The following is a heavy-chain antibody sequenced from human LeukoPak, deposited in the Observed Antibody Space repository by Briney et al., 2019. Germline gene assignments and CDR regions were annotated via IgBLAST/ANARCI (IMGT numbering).Heavy chain of an antibody. J-gene: IGHJ4*02. CDR2: INPSGGST. CDR3: ARDYLRADSSGYYSLGY. D-gene: IGHD3-22*01. CDR1: GYTFTSYY. Sequence: GASVKVSCKASGYTFTSYYMHWVRQAPGQGLEWMGIINPSGGSTSYAQKFQGRVTMTRDTSTSTVYMELSSLRFEDTAVYYSARDYLRADSSGYYSLGYWGQGTLVTVSS. V-gene: IGHV1-46*01.